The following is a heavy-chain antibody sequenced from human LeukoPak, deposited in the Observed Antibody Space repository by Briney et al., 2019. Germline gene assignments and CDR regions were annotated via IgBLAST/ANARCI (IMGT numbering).Heavy chain of an antibody. CDR1: GFTFSKNS. CDR3: AKGMTTVTTSEDAFDI. CDR2: ISSSSSTI. J-gene: IGHJ3*02. D-gene: IGHD4-17*01. V-gene: IGHV3-48*01. Sequence: PGGSLRLSCAASGFTFSKNSMNWVRQAPGKGLEWVSYISSSSSTIYYADSVKGRFTISRDNAKNSLYLQMNSLRADDTAVYYCAKGMTTVTTSEDAFDIWGQGTMVTVSS.